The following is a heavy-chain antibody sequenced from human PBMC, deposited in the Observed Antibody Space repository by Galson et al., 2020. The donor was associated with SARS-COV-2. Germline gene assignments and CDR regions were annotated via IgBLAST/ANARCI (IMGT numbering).Heavy chain of an antibody. CDR2: INWNGGST. D-gene: IGHD2-15*01. CDR1: GFTFDDYG. V-gene: IGHV3-20*01. CDR3: ARWICSGGSCPLDYYYGMDV. Sequence: GGSLRLSCAASGFTFDDYGMSWVRQAPGKGLEWVSGINWNGGSTGYADSVKGRFTISRDNAKNSLYLQMNSLRAEDTALYHCARWICSGGSCPLDYYYGMDVWGQGTTVTVSS. J-gene: IGHJ6*02.